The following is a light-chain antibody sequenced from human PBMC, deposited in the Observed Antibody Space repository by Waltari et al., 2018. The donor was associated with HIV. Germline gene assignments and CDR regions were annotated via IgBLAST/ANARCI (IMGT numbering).Light chain of an antibody. CDR3: QSSDSIIAV. CDR1: SGSIDSNY. V-gene: IGLV6-57*03. J-gene: IGLJ3*02. CDR2: EDT. Sequence: NFMLTQPHSVSGSPGKTVIISCTRSSGSIDSNYVQWYQQRPGSAPIILIYEDTERPSGVPELFSASIDSSSNSASLTISGLKTEDEADYYCQSSDSIIAVFGGGTKLTVL.